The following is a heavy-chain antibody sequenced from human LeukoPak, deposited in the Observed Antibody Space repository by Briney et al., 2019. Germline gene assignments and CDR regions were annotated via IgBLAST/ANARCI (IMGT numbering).Heavy chain of an antibody. Sequence: PETLSLTCTVSGDSISSSSYFWGWIRQPPGKGLEWIGNIYYSGSTYYNPSLKSRVTISVDTSKNQFSLKLSSVTAADTAVYYCARGERPYYYYMDVWGKGTTVTISS. CDR3: ARGERPYYYYMDV. D-gene: IGHD1-1*01. CDR2: IYYSGST. V-gene: IGHV4-39*01. J-gene: IGHJ6*03. CDR1: GDSISSSSYF.